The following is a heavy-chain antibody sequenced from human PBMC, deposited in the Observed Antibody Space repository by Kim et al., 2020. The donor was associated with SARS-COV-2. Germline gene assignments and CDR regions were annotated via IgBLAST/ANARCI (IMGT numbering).Heavy chain of an antibody. J-gene: IGHJ6*02. CDR3: AREGIMHRGIITHYYAMDV. D-gene: IGHD3-10*01. CDR2: IFYSVTA. CDR1: GGSISYYY. Sequence: SDTLSLTCTVSGGSISYYYWSWIRQSPGKGLEWIGYIFYSVTAKYNPSLKSRVTISVDRSKNQLSLRLSSVTAAHTAIYYCAREGIMHRGIITHYYAMDVWGQGTMVTVPS. V-gene: IGHV4-59*13.